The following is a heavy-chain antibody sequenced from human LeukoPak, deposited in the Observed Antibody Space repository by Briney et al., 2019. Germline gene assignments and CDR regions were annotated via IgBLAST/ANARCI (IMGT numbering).Heavy chain of an antibody. CDR3: ARDWVGFWSGYYRPGYFDY. D-gene: IGHD3-3*01. CDR2: IYTSGST. CDR1: GGSISSGSYY. J-gene: IGHJ4*02. Sequence: SETLSLTCTVSGGSISSGSYYWSWLRQPAGKGLEWIGRIYTSGSTNYNPSLKSRVTISVDTSKNQFSLKLSSVTAADTAVYYCARDWVGFWSGYYRPGYFDYWGQGTLVTVSS. V-gene: IGHV4-61*02.